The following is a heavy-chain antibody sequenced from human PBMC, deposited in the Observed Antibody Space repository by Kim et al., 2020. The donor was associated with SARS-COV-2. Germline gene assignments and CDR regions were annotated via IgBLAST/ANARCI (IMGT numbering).Heavy chain of an antibody. CDR3: ARGVGYCSSTSCYLHQEYYYYYYGMDV. Sequence: SVKVSCKASGGTFSSYAISWVRQAPGQGLEWMGGIIPIFGTANYAQKFQGRVTITADESTSTAYMELSSLRSEDTAVYYCARGVGYCSSTSCYLHQEYYYYYYGMDVWGQGTTVTVSS. J-gene: IGHJ6*02. CDR1: GGTFSSYA. CDR2: IIPIFGTA. D-gene: IGHD2-2*01. V-gene: IGHV1-69*13.